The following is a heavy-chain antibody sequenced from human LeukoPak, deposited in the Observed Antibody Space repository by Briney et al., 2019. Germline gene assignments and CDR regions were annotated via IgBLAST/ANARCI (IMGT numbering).Heavy chain of an antibody. Sequence: GGSLRLSCAGSGFTFRSHWMSWVRQAPGKGLEWVANIKQDGSVIYYVDSVKGLFTISRDNAKNSLYLQMNSLRAEDTAVYYCARDGWSYDLSWGQGTLVTVSS. D-gene: IGHD3-10*01. CDR1: GFTFRSHW. CDR2: IKQDGSVI. V-gene: IGHV3-7*01. J-gene: IGHJ5*02. CDR3: ARDGWSYDLS.